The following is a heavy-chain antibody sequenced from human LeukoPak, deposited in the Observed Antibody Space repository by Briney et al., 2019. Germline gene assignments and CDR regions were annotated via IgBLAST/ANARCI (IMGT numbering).Heavy chain of an antibody. CDR2: ISGSGGST. CDR3: AKMYYDFWSGSSY. J-gene: IGHJ4*02. Sequence: PGGALRLSCAASGCTFSSYAMSWVRQAPGKGLEWVSAISGSGGSTYYADSVKGRFAIYRDNSKNTLYLQMNSLRDEDTAVYYCAKMYYDFWSGSSYWGQGTLVTVSS. V-gene: IGHV3-23*01. CDR1: GCTFSSYA. D-gene: IGHD3-3*01.